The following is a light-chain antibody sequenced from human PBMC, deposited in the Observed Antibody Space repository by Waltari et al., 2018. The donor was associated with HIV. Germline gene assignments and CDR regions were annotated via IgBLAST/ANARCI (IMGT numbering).Light chain of an antibody. CDR2: DVS. CDR1: SSDVGGYNY. Sequence: QSALTQPASVSGSPGQSLTIPCPGTSSDVGGYNYASWYQQHPGKAPKLMIYDVSNRPSGVSNRFSGSKSGNTASLTISGLQAEDEADYYCSSYTSSSTYVFGTGTKVTVL. V-gene: IGLV2-14*01. J-gene: IGLJ1*01. CDR3: SSYTSSSTYV.